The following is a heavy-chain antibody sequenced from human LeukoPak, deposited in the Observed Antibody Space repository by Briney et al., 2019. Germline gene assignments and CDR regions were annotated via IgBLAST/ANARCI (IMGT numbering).Heavy chain of an antibody. Sequence: GGSLRLSCAASGFTFSSYAMSWVRQAPGKGPEWVSAISGSGGSTYYADSVKGGFNISRDNSKNTLYLQMNSLRAEDTAVYYCAKGDYYDSSGYYYFEAFDIWGQGTMVTVSS. CDR3: AKGDYYDSSGYYYFEAFDI. D-gene: IGHD3-22*01. V-gene: IGHV3-23*01. J-gene: IGHJ3*02. CDR1: GFTFSSYA. CDR2: ISGSGGST.